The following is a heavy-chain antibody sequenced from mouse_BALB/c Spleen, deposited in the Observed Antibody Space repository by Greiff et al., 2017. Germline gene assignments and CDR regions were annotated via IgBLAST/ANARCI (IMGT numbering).Heavy chain of an antibody. CDR3: ARDTTGPAWFAY. CDR1: GFTFTDYY. J-gene: IGHJ3*01. CDR2: IRNKANGYTT. V-gene: IGHV7-3*02. Sequence: EVQRVESGGGLVQPGGSLRLSCATSGFTFTDYYMSWVRQPPGKALEWLGFIRNKANGYTTEYSASVKGRFTISRDNSQSILYLQMNTLRAEDSATYYCARDTTGPAWFAYWGQGTLVTVSA. D-gene: IGHD4-1*01.